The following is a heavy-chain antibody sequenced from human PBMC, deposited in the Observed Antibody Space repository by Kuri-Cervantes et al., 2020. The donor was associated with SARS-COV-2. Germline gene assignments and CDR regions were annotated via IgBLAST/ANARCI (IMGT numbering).Heavy chain of an antibody. CDR2: IYFSGTT. V-gene: IGHV4-30-4*01. D-gene: IGHD1-7*01. J-gene: IGHJ5*02. CDR3: VSTETGNTNWFDP. CDR1: GASLSSADFY. Sequence: LRLCCTVSGASLSSADFYWSWIRQPPGKGLEWSGYIYFSGTTYYNPSLQSQVTISVDTSKNQFSLKLTSVTVTDTAVYYCVSTETGNTNWFDPWGQGTLVTVSS.